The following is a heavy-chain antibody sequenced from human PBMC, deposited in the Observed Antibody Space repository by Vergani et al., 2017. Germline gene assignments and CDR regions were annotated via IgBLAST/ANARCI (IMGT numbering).Heavy chain of an antibody. Sequence: EVQLVESGGDFVQPGGSLTLSCAASGFTFSSYAMSWVRQAPGKGLEWVSAISGSGGSTYYADSVKGRFTISRDNSKNTLYLQMNSLRAEDTAVYYCARDLFSGYYSGGYWGQGTLVTVSS. CDR1: GFTFSSYA. CDR3: ARDLFSGYYSGGY. V-gene: IGHV3-23*04. CDR2: ISGSGGST. D-gene: IGHD3-22*01. J-gene: IGHJ4*02.